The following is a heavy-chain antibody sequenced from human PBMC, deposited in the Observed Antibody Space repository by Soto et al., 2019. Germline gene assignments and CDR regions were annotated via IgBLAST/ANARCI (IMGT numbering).Heavy chain of an antibody. CDR3: ARRYSSSFDY. V-gene: IGHV4-59*08. Sequence: SETLSLTCTVSGGSISSYFWSWIRQPPGKGLEWIGYIYSSEYTDYNPSLKSRVTISVDTSKDQFSLQLKFVTAADTAVYYCARRYSSSFDYWGQGTLVTVS. J-gene: IGHJ4*02. CDR2: IYSSEYT. CDR1: GGSISSYF. D-gene: IGHD6-13*01.